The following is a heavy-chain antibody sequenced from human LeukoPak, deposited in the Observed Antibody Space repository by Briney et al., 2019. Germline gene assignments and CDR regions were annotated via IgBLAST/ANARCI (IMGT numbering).Heavy chain of an antibody. V-gene: IGHV1-46*04. CDR3: ERDLEGSSWYELGYYSYMDV. J-gene: IGHJ6*03. D-gene: IGHD6-13*01. CDR1: GYTFTSYY. Sequence: ASVKVSCKASGYTFTSYYMHWVRQAPGQGLEWMGIINPSGGSTSYAQKLQGRVTMARDMSTSTVYMELSSLRSEDTADLELERDLEGSSWYELGYYSYMDVWGRGTTVTVSS. CDR2: INPSGGST.